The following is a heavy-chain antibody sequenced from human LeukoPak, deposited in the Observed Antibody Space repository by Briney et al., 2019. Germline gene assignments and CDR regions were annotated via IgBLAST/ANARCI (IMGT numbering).Heavy chain of an antibody. CDR3: ARLEYYYGSGSYMDV. CDR2: ISSSSSYI. D-gene: IGHD3-10*01. J-gene: IGHJ6*03. CDR1: GFTFSSYS. V-gene: IGHV3-21*01. Sequence: KSGGSLRLSCAASGFTFSSYSMNWVRQAPGKGLEWVSSISSSSSYIYYADSVKGRFTISRDNAKNSLYLQMNSLRAEDTAVYYCARLEYYYGSGSYMDVWGKGTTVTVSS.